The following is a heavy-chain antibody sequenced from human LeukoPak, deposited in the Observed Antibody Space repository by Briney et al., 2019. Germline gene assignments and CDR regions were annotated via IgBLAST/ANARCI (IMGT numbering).Heavy chain of an antibody. CDR1: GYTFTSYD. CDR2: MNPNSGNT. V-gene: IGHV1-8*01. J-gene: IGHJ4*02. D-gene: IGHD2-15*01. Sequence: GASVKVSCKASGYTFTSYDINWVRQATGQGLEWMGWMNPNSGNTGYAQKFQGRVIMTKNTSISTAYMELSSLRSEDTAVYYCARALRYCSGGSCFSGIDYWGQGTLVTVSS. CDR3: ARALRYCSGGSCFSGIDY.